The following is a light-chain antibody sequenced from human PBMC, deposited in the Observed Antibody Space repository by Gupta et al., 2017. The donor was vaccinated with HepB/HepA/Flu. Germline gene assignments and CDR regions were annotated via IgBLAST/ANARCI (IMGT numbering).Light chain of an antibody. Sequence: QCFFTQPPSVSASRREKVTISCYGSSSNIGNNYVSWYQQLPGTAPKLLIYENNKRPSGIPDRFSGSKSGTSAPLGINGLQTEDEADYYCGTWDSGLSAGVFGGGTKLTVL. CDR2: ENN. CDR3: GTWDSGLSAGV. J-gene: IGLJ3*02. V-gene: IGLV1-51*02. CDR1: SSNIGNNY.